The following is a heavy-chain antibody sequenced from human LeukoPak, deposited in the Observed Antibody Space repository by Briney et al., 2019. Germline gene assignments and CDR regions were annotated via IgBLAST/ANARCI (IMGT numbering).Heavy chain of an antibody. V-gene: IGHV4-59*12. CDR3: AIDTIFGVARHD. J-gene: IGHJ4*02. CDR2: IYYSGST. CDR1: GGSISSYY. D-gene: IGHD3-3*01. Sequence: SETLSLTCTVSGGSISSYYWSWIRQPPGKGLEWIGYIYYSGSTNYNPSLKSRVTISVDTSKNQFSLKLSSVTAADTAVYYCAIDTIFGVARHDWGQGTLVTVSS.